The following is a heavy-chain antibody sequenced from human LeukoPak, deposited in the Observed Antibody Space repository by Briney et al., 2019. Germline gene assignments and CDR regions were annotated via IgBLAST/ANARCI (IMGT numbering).Heavy chain of an antibody. CDR1: GGSISSYY. V-gene: IGHV4-59*08. D-gene: IGHD1-14*01. J-gene: IGHJ3*02. CDR3: ARSIRRAFDI. Sequence: SETLSLTCTVSGGSISSYYWSWIRQPPGKGLEWIGYIYYSGSTNYNPSLKSRVTISVDTSKNQFSLKLSSATAADTAVYYCARSIRRAFDIWGQGTMVTVSS. CDR2: IYYSGST.